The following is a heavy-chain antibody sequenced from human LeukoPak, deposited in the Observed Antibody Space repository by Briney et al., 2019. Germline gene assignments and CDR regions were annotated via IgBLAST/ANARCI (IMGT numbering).Heavy chain of an antibody. Sequence: SQTLSLTCTVPGGSISSGGYYWSWIRQHPGKGLEWIGYIYYSGGTYYNPSLKSRVTISVDTSKNQFSLKLSSVTAADTAVYYCARGVSMVRGVAFDYWGQGTLVTVSS. V-gene: IGHV4-31*03. CDR1: GGSISSGGYY. J-gene: IGHJ4*02. CDR3: ARGVSMVRGVAFDY. CDR2: IYYSGGT. D-gene: IGHD3-10*01.